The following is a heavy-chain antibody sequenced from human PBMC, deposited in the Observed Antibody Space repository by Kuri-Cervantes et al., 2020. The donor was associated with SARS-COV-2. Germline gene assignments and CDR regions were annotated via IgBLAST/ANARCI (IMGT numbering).Heavy chain of an antibody. Sequence: SSVKVSCKASGGTHSSYAISLVRQAPGQGLEWMGGIIPIFGTANYAQKFQGRVTITADESTSTAYMELSSLRSEDTAVYYCASPGIAAANYYYYGMDVWGQGTTVTVSS. CDR2: IIPIFGTA. D-gene: IGHD6-13*01. J-gene: IGHJ6*02. CDR1: GGTHSSYA. CDR3: ASPGIAAANYYYYGMDV. V-gene: IGHV1-69*13.